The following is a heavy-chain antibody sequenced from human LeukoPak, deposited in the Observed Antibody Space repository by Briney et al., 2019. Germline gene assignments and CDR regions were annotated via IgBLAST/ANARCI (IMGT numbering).Heavy chain of an antibody. CDR3: ARAYSRSYSHFDD. V-gene: IGHV4-4*09. CDR1: GGSISGYY. CDR2: IYTSGST. J-gene: IGHJ4*02. D-gene: IGHD1-26*01. Sequence: SETRSLTCTVSGGSISGYYWSWIRQPPGKGLEWIGYIYTSGSTNYNPSLKSRVTISVDTSKNQFSLRLSSVTAADTAMYFCARAYSRSYSHFDDWGQGTLVTVSS.